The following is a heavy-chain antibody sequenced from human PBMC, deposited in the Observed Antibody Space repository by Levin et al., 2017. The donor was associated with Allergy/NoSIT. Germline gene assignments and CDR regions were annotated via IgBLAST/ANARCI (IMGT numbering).Heavy chain of an antibody. CDR1: GFTFSSYG. D-gene: IGHD3-10*01. CDR2: IWYDGSKK. J-gene: IGHJ4*02. Sequence: GGSLRLSCAASGFTFSSYGMHWVRQAPGRVLEWVAVIWYDGSKKYYRDSVKGLFTISRDTSKNTLYLQMNSLGVEDTALYYCARDSGIQGPEIDYWGQGTLVTVSS. CDR3: ARDSGIQGPEIDY. V-gene: IGHV3-33*01.